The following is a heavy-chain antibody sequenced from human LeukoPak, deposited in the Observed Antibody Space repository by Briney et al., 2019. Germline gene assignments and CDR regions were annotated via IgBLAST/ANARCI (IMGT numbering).Heavy chain of an antibody. J-gene: IGHJ6*02. Sequence: GGSLRLSCAASGFTFSSYWMSWVRQAPGKGLEWVANIKQDGSEKYYVDSVKGRFTISRDNAKNSLYLQMNSLRAEDTAVYYSARDLGSSWYFNYYGMDVWGQGTTVTVSS. CDR3: ARDLGSSWYFNYYGMDV. CDR2: IKQDGSEK. V-gene: IGHV3-7*01. D-gene: IGHD6-13*01. CDR1: GFTFSSYW.